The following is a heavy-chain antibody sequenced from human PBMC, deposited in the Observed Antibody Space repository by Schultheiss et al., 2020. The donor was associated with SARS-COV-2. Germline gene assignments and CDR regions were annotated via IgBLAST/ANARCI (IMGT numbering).Heavy chain of an antibody. CDR3: ADHQTSSWLDAFDI. Sequence: SETLSLTCAVSGYSISSGVYYWSWIRQPPGKGLEWIGYIHNSGSTSYNPSLTSRVTISLDTSKTQFSLKLSSVTAADTAMYYCADHQTSSWLDAFDIWGQGTMVTVSS. D-gene: IGHD6-13*01. V-gene: IGHV4-61*08. J-gene: IGHJ3*02. CDR1: GYSISSGVYY. CDR2: IHNSGST.